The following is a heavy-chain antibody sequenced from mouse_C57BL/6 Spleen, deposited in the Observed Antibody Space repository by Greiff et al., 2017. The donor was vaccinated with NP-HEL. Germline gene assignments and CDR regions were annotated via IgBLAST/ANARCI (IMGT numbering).Heavy chain of an antibody. CDR1: GYTFTDYY. Sequence: VQLQQSGPVLVKPGASVKMSCKASGYTFTDYYMNWVKQSHGKSLEWIGVINPYNGGTSYNQKFKGKATLTVDKSSSTAYMELNSLTSEDSAVYYCAREVAHYYAMDYWGQGTSVTVSS. CDR2: INPYNGGT. V-gene: IGHV1-19*01. CDR3: AREVAHYYAMDY. J-gene: IGHJ4*01. D-gene: IGHD1-1*01.